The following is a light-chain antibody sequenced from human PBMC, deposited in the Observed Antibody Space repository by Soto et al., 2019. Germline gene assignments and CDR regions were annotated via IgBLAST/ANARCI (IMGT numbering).Light chain of an antibody. J-gene: IGLJ2*01. V-gene: IGLV4-69*01. CDR2: LNSDGSH. CDR1: SGHSSYV. Sequence: QPVLTQSPSASASLGASVKLTCTLSSGHSSYVIAWHQQQPEKGPLFLMKLNSDGSHNKGDGIPDRFSGSSSGAERYLTISSLQSEDEADYYCQTWGSGIVVFGGGTKLTVL. CDR3: QTWGSGIVV.